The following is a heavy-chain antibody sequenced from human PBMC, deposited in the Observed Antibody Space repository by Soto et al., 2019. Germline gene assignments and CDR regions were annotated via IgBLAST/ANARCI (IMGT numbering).Heavy chain of an antibody. CDR1: GGNFGGYA. CDR3: AKSPYDSSGYCFDY. J-gene: IGHJ4*02. CDR2: ISGSGGST. V-gene: IGHV3-23*01. Sequence: GSHRLSYSASGGNFGGYAVSWVRKAPGKGLEWVSAISGSGGSTYYADSVKGRFTISRDNSKNTLYLQMNSLRAEDTAVYYCAKSPYDSSGYCFDYWGQGTLVTVSS. D-gene: IGHD3-22*01.